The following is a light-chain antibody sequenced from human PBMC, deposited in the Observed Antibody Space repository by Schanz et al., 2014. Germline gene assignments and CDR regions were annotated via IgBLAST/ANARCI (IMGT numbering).Light chain of an antibody. CDR3: CSYASLYTSPWV. CDR2: DVS. J-gene: IGLJ3*02. Sequence: QSALTQPPSASGSPGQSVTISCTGTSSDVGGYNYVSWYQQHPGKAPKLIIYDVSVRPSGVPDRFSGSKSGNTASLIITGLQAEDEADYYCCSYASLYTSPWVFGGGTKLTVL. CDR1: SSDVGGYNY. V-gene: IGLV2-11*01.